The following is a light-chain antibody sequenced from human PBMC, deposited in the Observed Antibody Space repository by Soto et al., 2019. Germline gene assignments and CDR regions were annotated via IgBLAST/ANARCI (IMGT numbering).Light chain of an antibody. V-gene: IGKV1-39*01. CDR3: QQSYYSPPT. CDR2: TAS. CDR1: QAISSY. J-gene: IGKJ1*01. Sequence: DIQMTQSPSSLSASVRDRVTITCRASQAISSYLNWYQQKPGKAPKLLIYTASNLQSGVPSRFSGSGSGTAFTLTISSLQPEDFATYYCQQSYYSPPTFGQGTKVEMK.